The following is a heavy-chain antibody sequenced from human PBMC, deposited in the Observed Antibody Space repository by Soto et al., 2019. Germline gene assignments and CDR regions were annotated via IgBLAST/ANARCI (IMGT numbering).Heavy chain of an antibody. CDR3: ARDYSGSFNFFDY. V-gene: IGHV1-3*01. CDR1: GYSCTDYG. J-gene: IGHJ4*02. Sequence: ASVKVSCKASGYSCTDYGVHWVHQAPGQRLEWMGWISVGSGNTKYSQKFQGRVTITGDTSASVVYMELSSLISEDTAVYFCARDYSGSFNFFDYWGQGTLVTVS. CDR2: ISVGSGNT. D-gene: IGHD3-10*01.